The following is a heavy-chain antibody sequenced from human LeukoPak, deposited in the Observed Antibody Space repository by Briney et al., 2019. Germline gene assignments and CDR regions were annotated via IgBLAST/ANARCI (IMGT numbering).Heavy chain of an antibody. CDR2: IHPGDSDT. J-gene: IGHJ4*02. CDR3: ARLGGYCSSTSSRPHFDY. CDR1: GYSFTSYW. D-gene: IGHD2-2*03. V-gene: IGHV5-51*01. Sequence: GESLKISCKGSGYSFTSYWIGWVRQMPGKGLEWMGIIHPGDSDTRYSPSFQGQVTISADKSITTAYLQWSSLKASDTAMYYCARLGGYCSSTSSRPHFDYWGQGTLVTVSS.